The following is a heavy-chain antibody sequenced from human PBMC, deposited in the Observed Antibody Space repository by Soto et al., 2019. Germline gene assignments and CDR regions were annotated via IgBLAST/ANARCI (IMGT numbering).Heavy chain of an antibody. J-gene: IGHJ4*02. CDR3: ARDNLYDSGCLDY. D-gene: IGHD6-19*01. CDR1: GFTFSSYG. V-gene: IGHV3-33*01. Sequence: GGSLRLSSAASGFTFSSYGMHWVRQAPGKGLEWVAVIWYDGSNKYYADSVKGRFTISRDNSKNTLYLQMNSLRAEDTAVYYCARDNLYDSGCLDYWGQGTLVTVSS. CDR2: IWYDGSNK.